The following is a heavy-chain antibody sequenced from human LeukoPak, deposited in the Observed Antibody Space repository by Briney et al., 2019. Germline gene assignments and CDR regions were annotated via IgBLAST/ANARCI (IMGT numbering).Heavy chain of an antibody. CDR3: ARRGSGWHN. J-gene: IGHJ4*02. CDR2: INHCGGT. D-gene: IGHD6-19*01. V-gene: IGHV4-34*01. Sequence: SETLSLICAVYGGFFSGYYWSWIRQPPGKGPEWIGEINHCGGTNYNPSLKSRVTISVDTSKNQLSLNLTSLTAADTAVYYCARRGSGWHNWGQGALVTVSS. CDR1: GGFFSGYY.